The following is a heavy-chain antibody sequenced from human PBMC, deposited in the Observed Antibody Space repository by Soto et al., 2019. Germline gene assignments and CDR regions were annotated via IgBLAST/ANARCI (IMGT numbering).Heavy chain of an antibody. CDR3: AKRTWGLGRFYGLDA. CDR2: MTGGGTT. V-gene: IGHV3-23*01. Sequence: GGSLRLSCRASGFTFKNYAMTWVRKCPGKGLQWVSLMTGGGTTDYADSAKGRFIISRDNSKNTLSLQMHNQRADDTALYYCAKRTWGLGRFYGLDAWGQGTMVTVSS. D-gene: IGHD3-3*01. CDR1: GFTFKNYA. J-gene: IGHJ6*02.